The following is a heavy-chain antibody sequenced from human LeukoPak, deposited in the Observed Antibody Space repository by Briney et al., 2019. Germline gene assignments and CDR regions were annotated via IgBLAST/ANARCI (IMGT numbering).Heavy chain of an antibody. CDR3: AKGRSYYFDY. Sequence: GGSLRLSCAASGFTFSSYGMHWVRQAPGKGLEWVAVISYDGSNKYYADSVKGRFTISRDNSKNTLYLQMNSLRAEDTAVYYCAKGRSYYFDYWGQGTLVTVSS. V-gene: IGHV3-30*18. J-gene: IGHJ4*02. CDR1: GFTFSSYG. CDR2: ISYDGSNK.